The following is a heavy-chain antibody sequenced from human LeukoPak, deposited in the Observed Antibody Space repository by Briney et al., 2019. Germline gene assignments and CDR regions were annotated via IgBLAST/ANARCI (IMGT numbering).Heavy chain of an antibody. Sequence: GGSLRLSCAASGFTFSSYSMNWVRQAPGKGLEWVSSISSSSSYIYYADSVKGRFTISRDNAKNSLYLQMNSLRAEDTAVYYCARGDCSGGSCYRPYWYFDLWGRGTLVTVSS. CDR2: ISSSSSYI. D-gene: IGHD2-15*01. J-gene: IGHJ2*01. CDR3: ARGDCSGGSCYRPYWYFDL. CDR1: GFTFSSYS. V-gene: IGHV3-21*01.